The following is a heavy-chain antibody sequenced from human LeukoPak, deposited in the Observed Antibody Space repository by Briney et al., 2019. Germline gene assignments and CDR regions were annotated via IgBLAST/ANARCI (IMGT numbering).Heavy chain of an antibody. J-gene: IGHJ4*02. V-gene: IGHV1-8*01. CDR3: ARGRAAAD. CDR1: GYTFTYND. D-gene: IGHD2-15*01. CDR2: MNPGTANT. Sequence: ASVKVSCKASGYTFTYNDINWVRQATGQGLEWMGWMNPGTANTGYSQKFQDRLAMTADTSINTAYMELSGPTSEDTAVYYCARGRAAADWGQGTLVTVSS.